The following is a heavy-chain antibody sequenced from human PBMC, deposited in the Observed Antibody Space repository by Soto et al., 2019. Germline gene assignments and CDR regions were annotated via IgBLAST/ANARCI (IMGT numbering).Heavy chain of an antibody. D-gene: IGHD1-20*01. CDR3: AKRAGVTGTNI. V-gene: IGHV4-4*02. Sequence: PSETLSLTCAVSSGSISSSNWWSWVRQPPGKGLEWIGEIYHSGSTNYNPSLKSRVTLSVDKSKNQFSLKLSSVTAADTAVYYCAKRAGVTGTNIWGQGTMVTVSS. J-gene: IGHJ3*02. CDR2: IYHSGST. CDR1: SGSISSSNW.